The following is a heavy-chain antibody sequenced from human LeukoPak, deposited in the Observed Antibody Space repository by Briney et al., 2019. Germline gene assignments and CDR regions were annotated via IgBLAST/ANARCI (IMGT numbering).Heavy chain of an antibody. J-gene: IGHJ5*02. CDR1: GFTFSSYW. CDR2: INSDGSST. V-gene: IGHV3-74*01. D-gene: IGHD2-15*01. CDR3: ARDCVVAGSAWFDP. Sequence: PGGSLRLSCAASGFTFSSYWMHWVRQAPGEGLVWVSRINSDGSSTSYADSVKGRFTISRDNAKNTLYLQMNSLRAEDTAVYYCARDCVVAGSAWFDPWGQGTLVTVSS.